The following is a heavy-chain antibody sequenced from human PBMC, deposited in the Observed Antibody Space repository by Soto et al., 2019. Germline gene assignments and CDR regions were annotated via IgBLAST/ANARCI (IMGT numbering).Heavy chain of an antibody. CDR2: SNAGNGNT. J-gene: IGHJ4*02. V-gene: IGHV1-3*05. CDR3: ARGTVVTHFDY. CDR1: GYTFTSYA. Sequence: QVQLVQSGAEEKKPGASVKVSCKASGYTFTSYAMHWVRQAPGQRLEWMGWSNAGNGNTKYSQKFQGRVTITRDTSASTAYMELSSLRSEDTAVYYCARGTVVTHFDYWGQGTLVTVSS. D-gene: IGHD2-15*01.